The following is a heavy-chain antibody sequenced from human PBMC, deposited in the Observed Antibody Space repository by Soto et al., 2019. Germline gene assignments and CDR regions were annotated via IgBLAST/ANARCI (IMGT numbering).Heavy chain of an antibody. J-gene: IGHJ5*02. V-gene: IGHV4-39*01. Sequence: PSETLSLTCTVSGGSISSSGYYWAWIRQSPGKGLEYIGSIHYSGSTYYNPSIKSRVSMSVDASKNQFSLKLSSVAAADTVVYYCARHAKGDYASRIYNYWFDPWGQGTPVTVSS. CDR1: GGSISSSGYY. CDR2: IHYSGST. CDR3: ARHAKGDYASRIYNYWFDP. D-gene: IGHD3-16*01.